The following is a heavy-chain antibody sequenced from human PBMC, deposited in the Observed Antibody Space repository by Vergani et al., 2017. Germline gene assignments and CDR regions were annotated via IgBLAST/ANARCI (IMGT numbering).Heavy chain of an antibody. CDR1: FDSTRNPY. CDR2: IHYSENT. V-gene: IGHV4-59*11. CDR3: ASDTHSGQRADR. J-gene: IGHJ5*02. D-gene: IGHD6-19*01. Sequence: QVQLQESGPGLVKSSETLSLTCSVSFDSTRNPYCNWIRQPPGKGLEWIVSIHYSENTNYNPSLKTRVTISVDTSKNQFSLTLTSVTAADTAVYYCASDTHSGQRADRWGQGILVTVTS.